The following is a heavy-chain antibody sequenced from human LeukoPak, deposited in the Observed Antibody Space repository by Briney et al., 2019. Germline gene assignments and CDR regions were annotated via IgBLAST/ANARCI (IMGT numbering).Heavy chain of an antibody. V-gene: IGHV4-4*02. CDR1: GGSISSSNC. D-gene: IGHD2-15*01. CDR3: ARENPRYCSGGSCYPNFDY. J-gene: IGHJ4*02. Sequence: PSGTLSLTCAVSGGSISSSNCGSWFRHPPGKGLDGMGETNHSGSTNYNPSLKSRVTISVDKSKNQFSLKLSSVTAADTAVYYCARENPRYCSGGSCYPNFDYWGQGTLVTVSS. CDR2: TNHSGST.